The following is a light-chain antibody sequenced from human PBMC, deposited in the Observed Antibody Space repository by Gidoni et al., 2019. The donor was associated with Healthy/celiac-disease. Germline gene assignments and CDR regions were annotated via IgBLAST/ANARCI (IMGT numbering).Light chain of an antibody. CDR1: STHIGSNT. J-gene: IGLJ1*01. V-gene: IGLV1-44*01. Sequence: QSVLTQPPSASGTPGPRVTIACSGSSTHIGSNTLNWYQHLPAPAPTIRITSDNQRPSGVPDRFSGSKSGTSASLAISGLQSEDEADYYCAAWDDSLSGFYVFGTGTKVTAL. CDR2: SDN. CDR3: AAWDDSLSGFYV.